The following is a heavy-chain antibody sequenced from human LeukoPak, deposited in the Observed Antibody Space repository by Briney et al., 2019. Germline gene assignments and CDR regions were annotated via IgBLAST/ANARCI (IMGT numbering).Heavy chain of an antibody. V-gene: IGHV1-69*04. CDR3: ARHQGGRGGYWFDF. J-gene: IGHJ4*02. CDR1: GGTFSSYA. D-gene: IGHD3-22*01. CDR2: IIPILGIA. Sequence: GASVKVSCKASGGTFSSYAISWVRQAPGQGLEWMGRIIPILGIANYAQKFQGRVTITADKSTSTAYMELSSLRSEDTAMYYCARHQGGRGGYWFDFWGQGTLVTVSS.